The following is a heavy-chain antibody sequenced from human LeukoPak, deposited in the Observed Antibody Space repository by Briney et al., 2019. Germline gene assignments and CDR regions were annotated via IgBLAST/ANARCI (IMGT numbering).Heavy chain of an antibody. CDR1: GGSISNYH. J-gene: IGHJ2*01. V-gene: IGHV4-59*01. CDR3: ARDRQDGSGYYWYFDL. D-gene: IGHD3-22*01. Sequence: SETLSLTCTVSGGSISNYHWSWIRQPPGKGLEWIGYIYYTGSTNYNPSLKSRVTISVDTSKNQFSLKLSSVTAADTAVYYCARDRQDGSGYYWYFDLWGRGTLVTVSS. CDR2: IYYTGST.